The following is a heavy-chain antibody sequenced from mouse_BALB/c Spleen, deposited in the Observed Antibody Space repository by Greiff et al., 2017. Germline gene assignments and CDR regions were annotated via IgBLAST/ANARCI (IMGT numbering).Heavy chain of an antibody. V-gene: IGHV1-12*01. CDR3: ARFYYRYDDAMDY. CDR2: IYPGNGDT. D-gene: IGHD2-14*01. CDR1: GYTFTSYN. J-gene: IGHJ4*01. Sequence: QVQLQQPGAELVKPGASVKMSCKASGYTFTSYNMHWVKQTPGQGLEWIGAIYPGNGDTSYNQKFKGKATLTADKSSSTAYMQLSSLTSEDSAVYYCARFYYRYDDAMDYWGQGTSVTVSS.